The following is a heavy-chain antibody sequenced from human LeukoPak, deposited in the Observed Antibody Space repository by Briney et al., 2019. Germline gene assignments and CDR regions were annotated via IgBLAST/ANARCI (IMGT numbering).Heavy chain of an antibody. CDR3: ARGRLRWHHFDY. CDR2: IYYSGST. CDR1: GGSISSYY. Sequence: PSETLSLTCTVSGGSISSYYWSWIRQPPGKGLEWIGYIYYSGSTNYNPSLKSRVTISVDTSKNQFSLELSSVTAADTAVYYCARGRLRWHHFDYWGQGTLVTVSS. J-gene: IGHJ4*02. V-gene: IGHV4-59*01. D-gene: IGHD4-23*01.